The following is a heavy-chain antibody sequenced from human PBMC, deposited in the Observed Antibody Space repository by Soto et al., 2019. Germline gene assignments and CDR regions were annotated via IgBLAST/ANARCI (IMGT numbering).Heavy chain of an antibody. J-gene: IGHJ3*02. CDR1: GYTFTSYG. CDR3: ARASMIVVVSDAFDI. D-gene: IGHD3-22*01. Sequence: ASVKVSCKASGYTFTSYGIIWVRQAPGQGLEWMGWISAYNGNTNYAQKLQGRVTMTTDTCTSTAYMELRSLRSDDTAVYYCARASMIVVVSDAFDIWGQGTMVTVSS. CDR2: ISAYNGNT. V-gene: IGHV1-18*01.